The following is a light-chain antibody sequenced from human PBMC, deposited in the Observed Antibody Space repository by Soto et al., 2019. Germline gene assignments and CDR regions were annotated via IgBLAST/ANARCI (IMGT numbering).Light chain of an antibody. CDR3: QQSYSTPRT. V-gene: IGKV1-39*01. J-gene: IGKJ1*01. Sequence: DIQMTQSPSSLSASVGDRVTITCRASQSISSYLNWYHQKPGKAPELLIYAASSLQSGVPSRFSGSGSGTDFTLTISSLQPEDFATYYCQQSYSTPRTFGQGTKVEIK. CDR2: AAS. CDR1: QSISSY.